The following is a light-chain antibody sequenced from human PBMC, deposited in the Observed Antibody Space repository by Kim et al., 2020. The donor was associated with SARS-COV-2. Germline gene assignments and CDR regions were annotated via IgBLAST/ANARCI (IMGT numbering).Light chain of an antibody. J-gene: IGKJ3*01. V-gene: IGKV1-33*01. CDR1: QDIRRY. CDR3: QQYDTFPFT. Sequence: DIQMTQSPSSLSASVGDRVTITCQASQDIRRYLNWYQQKPGKPPKLLIYDAFNLETGVPSRFSGSGSGTEFTFTISSLQLEDIATYYCQQYDTFPFTFSPGTKVDIK. CDR2: DAF.